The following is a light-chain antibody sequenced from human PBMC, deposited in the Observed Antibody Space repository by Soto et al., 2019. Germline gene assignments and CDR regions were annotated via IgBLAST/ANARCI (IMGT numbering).Light chain of an antibody. J-gene: IGKJ5*01. V-gene: IGKV3D-20*02. Sequence: EIVLTQSPGTLSLSPGERATLSCRASQSVSSNYLAWYQQKPGQAPSLLIYDASTRATGIPSRFSGSGSGTDFTLTITSLQPEDFATYYCQQSYGTPITFGQGTRLEIK. CDR2: DAS. CDR1: QSVSSNY. CDR3: QQSYGTPIT.